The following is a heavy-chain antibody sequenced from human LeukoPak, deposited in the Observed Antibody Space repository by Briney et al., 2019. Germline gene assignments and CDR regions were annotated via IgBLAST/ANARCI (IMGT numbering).Heavy chain of an antibody. CDR3: AKDSDEVS. V-gene: IGHV3-9*01. Sequence: HPGGSLRLSCAASGFTFDNYAMHWVRQAPGKGLEWVSGINWNSNTIGYADSVKGRFTISRDNAKNSLYLQMNSPRAEDTALYYCAKDSDEVSWGQGTLVTVSS. CDR1: GFTFDNYA. CDR2: INWNSNTI. J-gene: IGHJ5*02.